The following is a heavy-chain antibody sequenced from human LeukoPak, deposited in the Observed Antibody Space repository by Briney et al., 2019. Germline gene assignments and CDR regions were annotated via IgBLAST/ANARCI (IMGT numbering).Heavy chain of an antibody. CDR1: GGSISSSSYY. V-gene: IGHV4-61*05. D-gene: IGHD3-10*01. CDR2: IYYSGST. J-gene: IGHJ5*02. Sequence: PSETLSLTCTVSGGSISSSSYYWGWIRQPPGKGLEWIGYIYYSGSTNYNPSLKSRVTISVDTSKNQFSLKLSSVTAADTAVYYCARRYYGSGSRQNWFDPWGQGTLVTVSS. CDR3: ARRYYGSGSRQNWFDP.